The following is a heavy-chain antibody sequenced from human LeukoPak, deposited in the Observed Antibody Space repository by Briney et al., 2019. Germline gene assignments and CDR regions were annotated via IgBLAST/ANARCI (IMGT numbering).Heavy chain of an antibody. Sequence: ASVKVSCKASGGTFSSYAISWVRQAPGQGLEWMGGIIPIFGTANYAQKFHGRVTITTDESTSTAYMELSSLRSEDTAVYYCARGDCSSTSCYIEGAFDIWGQGTMVTVSS. V-gene: IGHV1-69*05. CDR2: IIPIFGTA. CDR1: GGTFSSYA. J-gene: IGHJ3*02. D-gene: IGHD2-2*02. CDR3: ARGDCSSTSCYIEGAFDI.